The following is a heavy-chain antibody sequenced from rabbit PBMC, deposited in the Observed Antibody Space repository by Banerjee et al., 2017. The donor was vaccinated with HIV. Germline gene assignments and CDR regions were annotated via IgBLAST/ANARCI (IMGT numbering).Heavy chain of an antibody. CDR1: GFDFSSYY. D-gene: IGHD7-1*01. CDR3: AREGYGDGTGDYDL. Sequence: QLKETGGGLVQPGGSLTLSCKASGFDFSSYYMNWVRQAPGKGLEWIGRIYAGKGSSDYANWVNGRFTISSDSAQNTVDLQMNSLTAADTATYFCAREGYGDGTGDYDLWGPGTLVTVS. CDR2: IYAGKGSS. V-gene: IGHV1S7*01. J-gene: IGHJ4*01.